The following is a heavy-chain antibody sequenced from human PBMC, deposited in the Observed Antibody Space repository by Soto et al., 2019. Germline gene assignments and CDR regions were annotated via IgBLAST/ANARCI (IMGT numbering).Heavy chain of an antibody. D-gene: IGHD5-12*01. Sequence: LRLSCVASGFTFSNYAMSWVRQAPGKGLEWVSVISDSGVSAYYADSVKGRFTVSRDSSKITLFLQMNGLRVEDTAVYYCAKGILANPGTFYYFYGMDVWGQGTTVTVSS. J-gene: IGHJ6*02. CDR2: ISDSGVSA. V-gene: IGHV3-23*01. CDR1: GFTFSNYA. CDR3: AKGILANPGTFYYFYGMDV.